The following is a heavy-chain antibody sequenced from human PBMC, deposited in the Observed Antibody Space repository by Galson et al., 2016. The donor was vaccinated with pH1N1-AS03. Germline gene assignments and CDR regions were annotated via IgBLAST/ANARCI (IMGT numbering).Heavy chain of an antibody. J-gene: IGHJ4*02. V-gene: IGHV3-43*01. CDR3: LKGAGDYGDYFFDY. CDR1: GFRFDDYT. Sequence: SLRLSCAASGFRFDDYTMFWVRQAPGKGLEWVSLINWDGSFTSYADSVKGRFTISRDNTKNSLYLQMNSLTTGDAAFYFCLKGAGDYGDYFFDYWGQGTLVTVSS. CDR2: INWDGSFT. D-gene: IGHD4-17*01.